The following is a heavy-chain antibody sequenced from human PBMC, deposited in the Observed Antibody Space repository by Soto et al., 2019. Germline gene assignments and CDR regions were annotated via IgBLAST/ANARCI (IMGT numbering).Heavy chain of an antibody. D-gene: IGHD3-9*01. CDR3: ASSTILRYFDFTIDY. V-gene: IGHV1-3*01. Sequence: ASVKVSCKASGYTFTSYAMHWVRQAPGQRLEWMGWINAGNGNTKYSQKFQGRVTITRDTSASTAYMELSSLRSEDTAVYYCASSTILRYFDFTIDYWGQGTLVTVSS. CDR2: INAGNGNT. CDR1: GYTFTSYA. J-gene: IGHJ4*02.